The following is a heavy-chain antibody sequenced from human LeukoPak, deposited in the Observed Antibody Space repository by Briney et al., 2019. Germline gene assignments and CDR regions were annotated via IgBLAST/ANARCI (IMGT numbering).Heavy chain of an antibody. V-gene: IGHV4-34*01. CDR3: ARAWGVQDYYDSSGYYCFDY. CDR2: INHSGST. Sequence: PSETLSLTCAVYGGSFSGYYWSWIRQPPGKGLEWIGEINHSGSTNYNPSPKSRVTISVDTSKNQFSLKLSSVTAADTAVYYCARAWGVQDYYDSSGYYCFDYWGQGTLVTVSS. D-gene: IGHD3-22*01. CDR1: GGSFSGYY. J-gene: IGHJ4*02.